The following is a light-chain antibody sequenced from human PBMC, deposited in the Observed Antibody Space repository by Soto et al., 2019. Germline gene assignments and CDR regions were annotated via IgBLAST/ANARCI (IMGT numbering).Light chain of an antibody. CDR1: QSVLYSSNNKNY. J-gene: IGKJ4*01. Sequence: DSVMTQSPDSLAVSLGERATINCKSSQSVLYSSNNKNYLAWYQQKPGQPPKLLIYWASTRESGVPDRFSGSGSGIDFTLTSSRLQAEDVAVYYWQQSYHTPFTFGGGTKVEI. CDR3: QQSYHTPFT. V-gene: IGKV4-1*01. CDR2: WAS.